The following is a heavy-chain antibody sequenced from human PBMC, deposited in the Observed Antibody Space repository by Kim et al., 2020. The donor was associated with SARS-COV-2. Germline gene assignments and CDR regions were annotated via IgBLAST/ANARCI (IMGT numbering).Heavy chain of an antibody. CDR2: T. CDR3: ASGPVGGWFDP. J-gene: IGHJ5*02. D-gene: IGHD3-16*01. V-gene: IGHV1-2*02. Sequence: TDCAQKCQGRVTMTRDTSISTAYMELSRLRSDDTTVYYCASGPVGGWFDPWGQGTLVTVSS.